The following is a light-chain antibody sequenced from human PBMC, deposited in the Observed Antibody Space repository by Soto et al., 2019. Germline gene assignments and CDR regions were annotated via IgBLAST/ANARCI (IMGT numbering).Light chain of an antibody. J-gene: IGKJ2*01. CDR2: DAS. V-gene: IGKV1-5*01. Sequence: DIQMTQSPSTLSASVGDGVTITCRASQNISVWLAWYQQRPGKAPKFLIYDASSLETGVPSRFSGSGSGTEFTLTIRSLQPDDFATYYCQQYDSPSPTFGQVTKLEIK. CDR1: QNISVW. CDR3: QQYDSPSPT.